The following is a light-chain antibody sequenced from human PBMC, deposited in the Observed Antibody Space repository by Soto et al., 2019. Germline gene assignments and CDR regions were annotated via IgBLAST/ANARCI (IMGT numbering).Light chain of an antibody. J-gene: IGLJ3*02. CDR2: EVS. CDR1: SSDLGNHNY. CDR3: QSYDNSLSGAWV. V-gene: IGLV2-14*01. Sequence: QSALTQPASVSGSLGQSITISCTGTSSDLGNHNYVCWYQQHPGKAPKLMIYEVSNRPSGVSSRFTGSKSGNTASLTISGLQAEDEADYYCQSYDNSLSGAWVFGGGTQLTVL.